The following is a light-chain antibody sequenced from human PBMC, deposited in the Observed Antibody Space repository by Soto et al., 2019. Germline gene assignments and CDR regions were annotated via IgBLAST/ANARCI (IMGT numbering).Light chain of an antibody. CDR3: SSYTTSSSYV. CDR2: EVN. Sequence: QSALAQPASVSGSPGQSVTISRTGTSSDVGGYNYVSWYQQHPGTAPKLIIYEVNNRPLGVSNRFSGSKSGNTASLTISGLQAGDEADDFCSSYTTSSSYVFGPGTRSPS. CDR1: SSDVGGYNY. J-gene: IGLJ1*01. V-gene: IGLV2-14*01.